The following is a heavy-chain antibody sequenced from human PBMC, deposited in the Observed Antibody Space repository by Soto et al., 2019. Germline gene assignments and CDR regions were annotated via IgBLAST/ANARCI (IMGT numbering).Heavy chain of an antibody. V-gene: IGHV4-31*03. CDR1: GGSISSGGYY. D-gene: IGHD3-10*01. CDR2: IYHSGST. Sequence: QVQLQESGPGLVKPSQTLSLTCTVSGGSISSGGYYWSWIRQHPGKGLEWIGYIYHSGSTYYNPCLKRRVTISVDTSKNQFSLKVSSVTAADTAVYYCAREAAGILNWFDPWGQGTLVTVSS. J-gene: IGHJ5*02. CDR3: AREAAGILNWFDP.